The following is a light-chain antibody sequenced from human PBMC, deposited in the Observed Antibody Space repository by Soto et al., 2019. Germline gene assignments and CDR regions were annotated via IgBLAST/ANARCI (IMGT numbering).Light chain of an antibody. J-gene: IGLJ1*01. CDR1: KNDIGVYDF. Sequence: QSGLTQSPSASGSPGQSVTISCTGTKNDIGVYDFVSWYQHHPGKAPRLIIYEVVQRPSGVPDRFSGSKPGDTPSLTVSGLQAADEADYFCKSYAGSNTYVFGSGTKVTVL. CDR2: EVV. V-gene: IGLV2-8*01. CDR3: KSYAGSNTYV.